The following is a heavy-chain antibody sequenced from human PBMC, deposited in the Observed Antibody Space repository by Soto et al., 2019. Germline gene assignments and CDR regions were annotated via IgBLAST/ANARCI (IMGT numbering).Heavy chain of an antibody. D-gene: IGHD1-26*01. CDR2: ISPNSGDT. V-gene: IGHV1-2*04. CDR3: ATQRSEWELSFDY. J-gene: IGHJ4*02. CDR1: GYTFTGYY. Sequence: QVQLVQSGAEVKKPGASVKVSCKASGYTFTGYYIHWVRQAPGQGLEWMGWISPNSGDTNYAQKFQGWVTMTRDTSITTAYMELSRLTSDDTAVYYCATQRSEWELSFDYWGQGTLVTVSS.